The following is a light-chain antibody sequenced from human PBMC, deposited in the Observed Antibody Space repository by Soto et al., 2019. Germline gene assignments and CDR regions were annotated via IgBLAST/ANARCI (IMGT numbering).Light chain of an antibody. J-gene: IGKJ1*01. CDR1: QSISSW. V-gene: IGKV1-5*03. CDR3: QQYNSYPWP. Sequence: DIQMTQSPSTLSASVGDRVTITCRASQSISSWLAWYQQKPGKAPKLLIYKASSLERGVPSRCSGSGSGTEFTLPISGLQPAAVAMYYCQQYNSYPWPFGQGTKVDFK. CDR2: KAS.